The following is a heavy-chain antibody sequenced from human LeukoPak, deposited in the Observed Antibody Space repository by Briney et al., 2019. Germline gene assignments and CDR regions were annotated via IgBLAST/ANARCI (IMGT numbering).Heavy chain of an antibody. D-gene: IGHD2-21*02. Sequence: SETLSLTCDVSGFSISSGYYWGWIRQPPGKGLERIGTLHHSGSTYYNPSLKSRLSISVDTSKNQFSLKLSSVTAADTAVYFCARVVTAVSYFDYWGQGTLVTVSS. CDR2: LHHSGST. J-gene: IGHJ4*02. V-gene: IGHV4-38-2*01. CDR3: ARVVTAVSYFDY. CDR1: GFSISSGYY.